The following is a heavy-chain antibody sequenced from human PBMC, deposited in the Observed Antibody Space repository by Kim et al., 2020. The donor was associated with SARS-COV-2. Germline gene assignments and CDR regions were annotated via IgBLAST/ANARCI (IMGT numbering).Heavy chain of an antibody. Sequence: LSLTCAASGFTFTSYALSWVRQAPGKGLEWVSAISGSGGSTDYADSVKGRFTISRDNSKNTLYLQMNSLRAEDTAVYYCAKDLGIRSIAARPGYWGQGTLVTVSS. J-gene: IGHJ4*02. D-gene: IGHD6-6*01. CDR1: GFTFTSYA. V-gene: IGHV3-23*01. CDR2: ISGSGGST. CDR3: AKDLGIRSIAARPGY.